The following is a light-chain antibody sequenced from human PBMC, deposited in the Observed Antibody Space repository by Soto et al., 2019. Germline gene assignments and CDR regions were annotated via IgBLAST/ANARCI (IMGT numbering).Light chain of an antibody. Sequence: DIPMTQSPSSLSASVGDRVTITCRASQSISSYLNWYQQKPGKAPKLLIYAASSLQSGVPSRFSGSGSGTDLTLTISSLQPEDFATDYCQQSYSTLMYTFGQGTKLEIK. CDR1: QSISSY. J-gene: IGKJ2*01. V-gene: IGKV1-39*01. CDR2: AAS. CDR3: QQSYSTLMYT.